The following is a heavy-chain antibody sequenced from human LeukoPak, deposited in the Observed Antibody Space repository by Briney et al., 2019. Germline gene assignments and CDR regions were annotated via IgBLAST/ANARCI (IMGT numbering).Heavy chain of an antibody. Sequence: SETLSLTCTVSGGSISSSSYYWGWLRQPPGKGLEWIGSIYYSGSTYYNPSLKSRVTISVDTSKNQFSLKLSSVTAADTAVYYCARFDILTGSVDYWGQGTLVTVSS. D-gene: IGHD3-9*01. CDR3: ARFDILTGSVDY. CDR2: IYYSGST. V-gene: IGHV4-39*07. CDR1: GGSISSSSYY. J-gene: IGHJ4*02.